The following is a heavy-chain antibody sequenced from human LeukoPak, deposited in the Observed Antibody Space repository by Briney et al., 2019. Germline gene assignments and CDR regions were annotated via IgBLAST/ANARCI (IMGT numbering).Heavy chain of an antibody. CDR1: GFKFDDYD. V-gene: IGHV3-20*04. Sequence: PGGSLRLSCTASGFKFDDYDMSWVRQVPGKGLEWVSGITWNGDKTGYADSVRGRFAISRDNTKKSLYLQMSSLRAEDTAVYYCLRDRGYSTYDCWGQGTLVTVSS. J-gene: IGHJ4*02. D-gene: IGHD5-12*01. CDR2: ITWNGDKT. CDR3: LRDRGYSTYDC.